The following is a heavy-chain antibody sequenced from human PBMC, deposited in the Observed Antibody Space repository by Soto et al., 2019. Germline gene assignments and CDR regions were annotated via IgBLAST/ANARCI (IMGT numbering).Heavy chain of an antibody. Sequence: GGSLRLSCAASGFTFSSYSMNWVRQAPGKGLEWVSSISSSSSYIYYADSVKGRFTISRDNAKNSLYLQMNSLRAEDTTVYYCASGITMVRGVIGSGKDYWGQGTLVTVSS. D-gene: IGHD3-10*01. V-gene: IGHV3-21*01. CDR3: ASGITMVRGVIGSGKDY. CDR2: ISSSSSYI. J-gene: IGHJ4*02. CDR1: GFTFSSYS.